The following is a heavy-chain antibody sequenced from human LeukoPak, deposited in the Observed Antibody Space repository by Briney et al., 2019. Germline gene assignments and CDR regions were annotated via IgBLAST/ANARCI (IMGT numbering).Heavy chain of an antibody. J-gene: IGHJ4*02. Sequence: ASVKVSCKASGYTFTSYGISWVRQAPGQGREWMGWISAYNGNTNYAQKLQGRVTMTTDTSTSTAYMELRSLRSDVTAVYYCARVPYDYGDYANDYWGQGTLVTVS. CDR1: GYTFTSYG. CDR2: ISAYNGNT. CDR3: ARVPYDYGDYANDY. V-gene: IGHV1-18*01. D-gene: IGHD4-17*01.